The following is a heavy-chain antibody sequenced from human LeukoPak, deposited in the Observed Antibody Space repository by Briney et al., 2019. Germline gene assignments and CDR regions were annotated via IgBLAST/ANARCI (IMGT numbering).Heavy chain of an antibody. J-gene: IGHJ4*02. CDR1: GGSISSGSYY. V-gene: IGHV4-61*02. CDR3: ASGGTRRITIFGVVIDY. CDR2: IYTSGST. D-gene: IGHD3-3*01. Sequence: SETLSLTCTVSGGSISSGSYYWSWIRQPAGKGLEWIGRIYTSGSTNYNPSLKSRVTISVDTSKNQFSLKLSSVTAADTAVYYCASGGTRRITIFGVVIDYWGQGTLVTVSS.